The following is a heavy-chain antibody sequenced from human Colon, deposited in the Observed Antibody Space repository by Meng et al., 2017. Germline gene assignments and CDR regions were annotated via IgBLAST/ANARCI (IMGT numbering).Heavy chain of an antibody. CDR3: ARGVTAGVDY. CDR2: MSPSSGDT. CDR1: GYDFTSYH. D-gene: IGHD6-13*01. J-gene: IGHJ4*02. Sequence: QVHLVQSGAEAKEPGTSVKVSCKASGYDFTSYHINWVRQAIGQGPEWMGWMSPSSGDTGHAEKFQDRVTMTRDTSINTAYMEVRSLKSDDTAVYYCARGVTAGVDYWGQGTLVTVSS. V-gene: IGHV1-8*01.